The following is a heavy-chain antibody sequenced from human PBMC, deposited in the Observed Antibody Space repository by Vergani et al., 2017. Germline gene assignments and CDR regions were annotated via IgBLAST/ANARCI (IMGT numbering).Heavy chain of an antibody. Sequence: QVPLQQWGAGLLKPSETLSLTCAVYGGSFSGYFWSWLRQPSGKGLEWIGEVNHSGSTIYNPSLKSRVTISVDTSKNQFSLKLSSVTAADTAVYYCARGKLVPYYYYYGMDVWGQGTTVTVSS. CDR1: GGSFSGYF. V-gene: IGHV4-34*01. CDR3: ARGKLVPYYYYYGMDV. D-gene: IGHD6-13*01. J-gene: IGHJ6*02. CDR2: VNHSGST.